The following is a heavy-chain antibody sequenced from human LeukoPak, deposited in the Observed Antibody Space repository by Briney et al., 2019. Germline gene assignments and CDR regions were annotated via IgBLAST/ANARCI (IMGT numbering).Heavy chain of an antibody. Sequence: GGSLRLSCAASGFTFSNYAMHWVRQAPGKGLEWVAVISYDGSTKYYADSVKGRFTISRDNSKNTLYLQMNSLRVEDTAVYYCAKDEIPRNRLYDAFDIWGQGTKVTVSS. V-gene: IGHV3-30*18. J-gene: IGHJ3*02. D-gene: IGHD5-24*01. CDR2: ISYDGSTK. CDR1: GFTFSNYA. CDR3: AKDEIPRNRLYDAFDI.